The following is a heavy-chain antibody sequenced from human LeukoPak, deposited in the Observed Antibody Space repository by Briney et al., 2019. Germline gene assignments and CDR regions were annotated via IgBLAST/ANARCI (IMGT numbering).Heavy chain of an antibody. Sequence: GASVKVSCKASGYTFTSYDMNWVGQATGQGQEWMGWMNPNSGNAGYAQKFQGRVTMPRNTSISTAYMELSSLSSEDPAVYYCARVALISGWYGTTNPFDPWGQGTLVTVSS. CDR2: MNPNSGNA. CDR3: ARVALISGWYGTTNPFDP. V-gene: IGHV1-8*01. D-gene: IGHD6-19*01. J-gene: IGHJ5*02. CDR1: GYTFTSYD.